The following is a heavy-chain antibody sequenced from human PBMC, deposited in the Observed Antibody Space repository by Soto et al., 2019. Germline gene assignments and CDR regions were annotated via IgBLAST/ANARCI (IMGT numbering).Heavy chain of an antibody. CDR1: RGTVRGYD. Sequence: RGTVRGYDGSCILQQPGKGLEWIGEINHSGSTNYHPSLKSRVTISVDTSKTQCSLKLTSVTAADPAVYYCARGGDSSDSSDLQEGWGQGTLVTVS. CDR2: INHSGST. J-gene: IGHJ4*02. CDR3: ARGGDSSDSSDLQEG. D-gene: IGHD3-22*01. V-gene: IGHV4-34*01.